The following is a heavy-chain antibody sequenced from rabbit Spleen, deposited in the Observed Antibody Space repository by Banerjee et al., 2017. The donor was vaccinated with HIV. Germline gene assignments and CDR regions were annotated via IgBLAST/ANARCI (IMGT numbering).Heavy chain of an antibody. CDR3: ARVAGVNRLDL. D-gene: IGHD4-1*01. J-gene: IGHJ6*01. CDR2: IDPVFGNT. CDR1: GFSFSNKA. Sequence: QEQLVEYGGDLVQPEGSLTLTCKASGFSFSNKAVMCWVRQAPGKGLEWIGSIDPVFGNTFYARWVNGRFPIASHNAQNTLYLQLNSLTAADTATDYCARVAGVNRLDLWGPGTLVTVS. V-gene: IGHV1S47*01.